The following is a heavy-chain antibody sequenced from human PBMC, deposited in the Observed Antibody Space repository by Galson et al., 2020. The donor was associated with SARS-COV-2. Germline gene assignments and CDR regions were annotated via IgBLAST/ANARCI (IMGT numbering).Heavy chain of an antibody. CDR3: ARRPSVKSWGSYGGLDA. CDR2: IYYSGST. V-gene: IGHV4-39*01. CDR1: GDSIRDNPCY. J-gene: IGHJ6*02. Sequence: SETLSLTCTVSGDSIRDNPCYWGWIRQSPRKGLEWIGSIYYSGSTYYNPSLESRVTISVDTSKNRFSLKLTSVTAADAAVYYCARRPSVKSWGSYGGLDAWGQGTTVTVSS. D-gene: IGHD3-16*01.